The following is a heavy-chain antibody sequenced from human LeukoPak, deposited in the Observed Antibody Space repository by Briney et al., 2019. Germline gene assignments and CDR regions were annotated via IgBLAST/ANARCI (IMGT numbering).Heavy chain of an antibody. V-gene: IGHV4-4*07. CDR2: IYTSGST. CDR1: GDSINGFY. Sequence: PSETLSLTCTVSGDSINGFYWSWIRQAAGKGLEWIGHIYTSGSTNYNPSLKSRVTISVDTSKNQFSLKLSSVTAADTAVYYCASITLGYCSGGSCYRWFDPWGQGTLVTVSS. D-gene: IGHD2-15*01. J-gene: IGHJ5*02. CDR3: ASITLGYCSGGSCYRWFDP.